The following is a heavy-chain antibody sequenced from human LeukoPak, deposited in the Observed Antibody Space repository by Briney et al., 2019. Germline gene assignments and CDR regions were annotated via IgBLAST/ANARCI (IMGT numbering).Heavy chain of an antibody. CDR3: AREVAAAINYYYYYYMDV. CDR1: GGSISSYY. Sequence: SETLSLTCTVSGGSISSYYWSWIRQPAGTALEWIGRIYTSGTITYNPSLKSRVTISVDKSKTQSSLNLSSVTAADTAVYYCAREVAAAINYYYYYYMDVWGKGTTVTISS. CDR2: IYTSGTI. D-gene: IGHD6-13*01. V-gene: IGHV4-4*07. J-gene: IGHJ6*03.